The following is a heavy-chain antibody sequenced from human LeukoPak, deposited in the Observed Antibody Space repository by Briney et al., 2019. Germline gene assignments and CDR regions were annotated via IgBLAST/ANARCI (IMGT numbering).Heavy chain of an antibody. J-gene: IGHJ6*03. CDR2: INDSGRT. D-gene: IGHD1-7*01. CDR1: GGSFSNYY. V-gene: IGHV4-34*01. Sequence: PSETLSLTCAVYGGSFSNYYWSWIRQPPGRGLEWIGEINDSGRTNYNPSLMSRVTVSVDTSKNQFSLRLTSVTATDTAVYYCARRWNYGRNYYIDFWDNGATVSVS. CDR3: ARRWNYGRNYYIDF.